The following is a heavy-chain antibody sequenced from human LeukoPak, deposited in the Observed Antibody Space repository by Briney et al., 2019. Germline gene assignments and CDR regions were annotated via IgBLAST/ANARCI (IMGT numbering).Heavy chain of an antibody. CDR3: ARSHVGGYYDFWSGDYYYYGMDV. CDR1: GFTFSSYW. CDR2: IKQDGSEK. D-gene: IGHD3-3*01. Sequence: GGSLRLSCAASGFTFSSYWMSWVRQAPGKGLEWVANIKQDGSEKYYADSVKGRFTISRDNSKNTLYLQMNSLRAEDTAVYYCARSHVGGYYDFWSGDYYYYGMDVWGQGTTVTVSS. V-gene: IGHV3-7*01. J-gene: IGHJ6*02.